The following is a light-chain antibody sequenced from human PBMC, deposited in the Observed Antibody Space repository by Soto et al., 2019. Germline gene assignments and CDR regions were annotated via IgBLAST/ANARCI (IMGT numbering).Light chain of an antibody. V-gene: IGLV2-8*01. J-gene: IGLJ1*01. CDR2: EVN. Sequence: QSALTQPPSASGSPGQSVTISCTGTSSDVGGYKYVYWYQQHPGKAPKLLIYEVNKRPSEFPDRFCGSKSGNTASLTVSGLQAEDEADYYCSSYAGSNIDYVFGTGTKVTVL. CDR1: SSDVGGYKY. CDR3: SSYAGSNIDYV.